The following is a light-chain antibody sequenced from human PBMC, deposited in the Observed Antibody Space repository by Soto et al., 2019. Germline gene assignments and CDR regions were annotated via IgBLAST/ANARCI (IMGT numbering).Light chain of an antibody. Sequence: DIVMTQSPDSLAVSLGARATINCKSSQSVLYSSTNKNYLGWYQQKVGQPPKLLIYWASTRESGVPDRFSGSGSATDFTLTISSLQAEDVAVYYCQQYYSKPLTFGGGTKVEIK. CDR1: QSVLYSSTNKNY. V-gene: IGKV4-1*01. CDR3: QQYYSKPLT. CDR2: WAS. J-gene: IGKJ4*01.